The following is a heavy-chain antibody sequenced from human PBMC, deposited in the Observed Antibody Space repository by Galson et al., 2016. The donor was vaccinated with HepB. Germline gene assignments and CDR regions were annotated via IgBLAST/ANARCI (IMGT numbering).Heavy chain of an antibody. Sequence: SLRLSCAASGFTFSSYAMAWVRQAPGKGLEWVSGMSDSDDIYYAPAVKGRFTISRDNSKNTVYLQPTSLRAEDTAVHYCAKDKRGHSSAWYWYFDYWGPGTLVSVSS. CDR2: MSDSDDI. CDR1: GFTFSSYA. CDR3: AKDKRGHSSAWYWYFDY. V-gene: IGHV3-23*01. J-gene: IGHJ4*02. D-gene: IGHD6-13*01.